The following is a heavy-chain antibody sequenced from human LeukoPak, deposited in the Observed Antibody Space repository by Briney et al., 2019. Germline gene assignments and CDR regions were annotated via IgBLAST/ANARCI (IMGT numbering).Heavy chain of an antibody. D-gene: IGHD3-10*01. CDR2: IYYSGST. CDR3: ARDFIRAWYFDL. J-gene: IGHJ2*01. V-gene: IGHV4-59*01. CDR1: GGSISNYY. Sequence: SETLSLTCTVSGGSISNYYWSWIRQPPGKGLEWIGYIYYSGSTNYNPSLKSRVTISVDTSKNQFSLKLSSVTAADTAVYYCARDFIRAWYFDLWGRGTLVTVSS.